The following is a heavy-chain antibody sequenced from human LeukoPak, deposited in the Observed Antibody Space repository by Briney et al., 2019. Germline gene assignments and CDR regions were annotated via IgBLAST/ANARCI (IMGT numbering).Heavy chain of an antibody. CDR2: IYYSGAT. CDR1: GYSISSGYY. V-gene: IGHV4-38-2*02. J-gene: IGHJ4*02. Sequence: PSETLSLTCTVSGYSISSGYYWGWVRQPPGKGLEWIASIYYSGATSYKTSLKSRLTISLDASHNQFSLKLRSVTAADTAVYYCAREDDYNAWNEYSPRDYWGQGLLVTVSS. D-gene: IGHD4-11*01. CDR3: AREDDYNAWNEYSPRDY.